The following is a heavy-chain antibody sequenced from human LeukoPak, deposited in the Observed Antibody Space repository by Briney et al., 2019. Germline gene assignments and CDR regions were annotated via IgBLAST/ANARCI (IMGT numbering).Heavy chain of an antibody. CDR3: AKEPEPFLEWHFDN. CDR1: RFPPRKYA. Sequence: PGGSLRLSCVGSRFPPRKYAMSWVRQAPGKGLEWVSGIRGSGGSKYYADSVRGRFTISRDNSKDTLFLQMSSLRADDTAKYYCAKEPEPFLEWHFDNWGQGTLVIVSS. J-gene: IGHJ4*02. V-gene: IGHV3-23*01. D-gene: IGHD3-3*02. CDR2: IRGSGGSK.